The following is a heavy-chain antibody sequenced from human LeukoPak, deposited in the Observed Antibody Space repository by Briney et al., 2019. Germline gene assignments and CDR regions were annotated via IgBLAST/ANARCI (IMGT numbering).Heavy chain of an antibody. V-gene: IGHV4-34*01. CDR1: GGSFSVSY. Sequence: SEALSLTWAVYGGSFSVSYWSWIRQPPGKGREWMGEINHSGSTNYNPSLKSRVTISVDTSKTQFSLKLSSVTDADTAVYYCARARSSGWPNYYYYYMDVWGKGTTVTVSS. CDR2: INHSGST. J-gene: IGHJ6*03. CDR3: ARARSSGWPNYYYYYMDV. D-gene: IGHD6-19*01.